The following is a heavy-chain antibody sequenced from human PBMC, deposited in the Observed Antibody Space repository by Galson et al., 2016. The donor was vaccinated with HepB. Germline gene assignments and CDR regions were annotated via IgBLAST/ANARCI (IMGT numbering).Heavy chain of an antibody. CDR3: VRERAGIWDNFDY. CDR1: GFTFNNYG. Sequence: SLRLSCEASGFTFNNYGMSWVRQAPGKAPEWVSVISDSGGATYYADSVKGRFTISRDNSKNTLHLQMNSLRAEDTALYYCVRERAGIWDNFDYWGQGALVTVSS. CDR2: ISDSGGAT. D-gene: IGHD2/OR15-2a*01. V-gene: IGHV3-23*01. J-gene: IGHJ4*02.